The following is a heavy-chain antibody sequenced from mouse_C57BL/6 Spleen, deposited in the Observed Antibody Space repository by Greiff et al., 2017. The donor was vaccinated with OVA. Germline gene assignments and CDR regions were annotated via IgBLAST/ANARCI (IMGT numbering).Heavy chain of an antibody. J-gene: IGHJ2*01. CDR1: GFTFSSYG. D-gene: IGHD1-1*01. CDR3: ARQDYYGSSYVSYFDY. V-gene: IGHV5-6*01. CDR2: ISSGGSYT. Sequence: EVHLVESGGDLVKPGGSLKLSCAASGFTFSSYGMSWVRQTPDKRLEWVATISSGGSYTYYPDSVKGRFTISRDNAKNTLYLQMSSLKSEDTAMYYCARQDYYGSSYVSYFDYWGQGTTLTVSS.